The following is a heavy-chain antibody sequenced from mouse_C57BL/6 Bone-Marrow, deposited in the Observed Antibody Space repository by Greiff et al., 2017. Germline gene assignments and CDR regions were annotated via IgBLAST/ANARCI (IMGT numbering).Heavy chain of an antibody. D-gene: IGHD3-1*01. CDR2: INPYNGGT. J-gene: IGHJ4*01. Sequence: EVQLQQSGPVLVKPGASVKMSCKASGYTFTDYYMNWVKQSHGKSLEWIGVINPYNGGTSYNQKFKGKATLTVDKSSSTAYMELNSLTSEDSAVYYCARSGGRNYAMDYWGQGTSVTVSS. CDR1: GYTFTDYY. V-gene: IGHV1-19*01. CDR3: ARSGGRNYAMDY.